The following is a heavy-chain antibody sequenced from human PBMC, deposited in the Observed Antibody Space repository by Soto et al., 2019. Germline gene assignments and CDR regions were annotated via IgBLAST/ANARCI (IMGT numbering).Heavy chain of an antibody. J-gene: IGHJ4*02. CDR2: TSYDETNK. V-gene: IGHV3-30*18. CDR3: AKADAGDCGRDCSSGYLDY. Sequence: QVQLVESGGGVVQPGRSLRLSCVASGFMFRNYAMHWVRQAPGKGLEWVASTSYDETNKNYGDSVRGRFTISRDNSKNTLYLQTNTLRHEDTATYYCAKADAGDCGRDCSSGYLDYWGQGTLVTVSS. D-gene: IGHD2-21*02. CDR1: GFMFRNYA.